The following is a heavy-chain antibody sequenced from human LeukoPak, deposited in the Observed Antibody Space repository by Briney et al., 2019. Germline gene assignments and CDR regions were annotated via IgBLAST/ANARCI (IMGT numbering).Heavy chain of an antibody. CDR3: ARDSEVPAAISYPYNWFDP. CDR2: ISYDGSNK. V-gene: IGHV3-30-3*01. CDR1: GFTFSSYA. J-gene: IGHJ5*02. Sequence: PGRSLRLSCAASGFTFSSYAMHWVRQAPGKGLEWVAVISYDGSNKYYADSVKGRFTISRDNSKNTLYLQMNSLRAEDTAVYYCARDSEVPAAISYPYNWFDPWGQGTLVTVPS. D-gene: IGHD2-2*01.